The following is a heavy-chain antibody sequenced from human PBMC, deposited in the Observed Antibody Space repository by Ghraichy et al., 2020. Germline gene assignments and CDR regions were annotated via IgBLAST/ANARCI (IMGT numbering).Heavy chain of an antibody. CDR3: ARSVVPAAIFYYYYYMDV. J-gene: IGHJ6*03. CDR2: INPSGGST. D-gene: IGHD2-2*01. CDR1: GYTFTSYY. Sequence: ASVKVSCKASGYTFTSYYMHWVRQAPGQGLEWMGIINPSGGSTSYAQKFQGRVTMTRDTSTSTVYMELSSLRSEDTAVYYCARSVVPAAIFYYYYYMDVWGKGTTVTVSS. V-gene: IGHV1-46*01.